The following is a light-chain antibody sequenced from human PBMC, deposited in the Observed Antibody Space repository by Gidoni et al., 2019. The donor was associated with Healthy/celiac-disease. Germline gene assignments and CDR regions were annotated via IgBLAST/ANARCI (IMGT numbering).Light chain of an antibody. J-gene: IGKJ1*01. Sequence: IQMTQSPSSLSASVGDRVTITCRASQGISNYVAWYQQKPGKVPKLLIYAASTLQSGVPSRFSGSGSGTDFTLTISSLQPEDVATYYCPKYDSAPPGGTFGQGTKVEI. V-gene: IGKV1-27*01. CDR3: PKYDSAPPGGT. CDR1: QGISNY. CDR2: AAS.